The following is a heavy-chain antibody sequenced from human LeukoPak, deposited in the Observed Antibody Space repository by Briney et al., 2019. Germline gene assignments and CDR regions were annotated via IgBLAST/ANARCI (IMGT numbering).Heavy chain of an antibody. J-gene: IGHJ3*02. D-gene: IGHD4-17*01. CDR2: ILTSGSS. CDR1: GGSLSTYY. Sequence: SEALSLTCAVSGGSLSTYYWGWIRQPPGEGLEWIGYILTSGSSNQNPSLKRRVTISLDTSRHETSRRLNSVTAATTAGCCCARLSAAVHLGAFDIWGQGKIVTVSS. CDR3: ARLSAAVHLGAFDI. V-gene: IGHV4-4*09.